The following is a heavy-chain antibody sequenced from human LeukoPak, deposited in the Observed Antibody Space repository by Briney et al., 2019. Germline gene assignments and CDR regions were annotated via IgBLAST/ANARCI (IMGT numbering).Heavy chain of an antibody. CDR3: AKDYIAPPYYYGMDV. V-gene: IGHV3-23*01. CDR1: GFTFSSYA. Sequence: GGSLRLSCAASGFTFSSYAMSWVRQAPGKGLEWVSAISASGGSTYNPDSVKRRFTISRDNSKNTLYLQMSSLRAEDTAVYYCAKDYIAPPYYYGMDVWGQETTVSVSS. J-gene: IGHJ6*02. CDR2: ISASGGST.